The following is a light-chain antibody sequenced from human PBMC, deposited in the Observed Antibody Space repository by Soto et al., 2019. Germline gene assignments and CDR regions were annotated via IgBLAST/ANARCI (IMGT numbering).Light chain of an antibody. CDR1: QSLLYSSTSKNY. V-gene: IGKV4-1*01. Sequence: IVMTQSPDSLGVSLGERATISCKSNQSLLYSSTSKNYLAWYRQRPGQPPQLLIYWASTREYGVPARFSGSVSGTDFTLTISSLQAEDVAVYFCQQYYDTPTFGPGTRVDFK. CDR2: WAS. J-gene: IGKJ3*01. CDR3: QQYYDTPT.